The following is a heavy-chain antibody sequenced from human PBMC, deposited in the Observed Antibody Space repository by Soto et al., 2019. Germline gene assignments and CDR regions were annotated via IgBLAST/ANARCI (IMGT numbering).Heavy chain of an antibody. J-gene: IGHJ4*02. V-gene: IGHV3-33*01. CDR2: IWYDGSNK. D-gene: IGHD3-22*01. Sequence: GGSLRLSCAASGFTFSSYGMHWVRQAPGKGLEWVAVIWYDGSNKYYADSVKGRFTISRDNSKNTLYLQMNSLRAEDTAVYYCARDHQNDDSSGYPCYWGQGTLVTVSS. CDR1: GFTFSSYG. CDR3: ARDHQNDDSSGYPCY.